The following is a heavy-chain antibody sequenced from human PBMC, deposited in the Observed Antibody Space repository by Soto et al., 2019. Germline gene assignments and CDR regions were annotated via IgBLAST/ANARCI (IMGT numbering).Heavy chain of an antibody. CDR3: ARALYDYFWGSYRSGFDY. D-gene: IGHD3-16*02. Sequence: SETLSLTCAVYGGSFSGYYWSWIRQPPGKWLEWIGEINHSGSTNYNPSLKSRVTISVDTSKNQFSLKLSSVTAADTAVYYCARALYDYFWGSYRSGFDYWGQGTLVTVSS. CDR1: GGSFSGYY. CDR2: INHSGST. J-gene: IGHJ4*02. V-gene: IGHV4-34*01.